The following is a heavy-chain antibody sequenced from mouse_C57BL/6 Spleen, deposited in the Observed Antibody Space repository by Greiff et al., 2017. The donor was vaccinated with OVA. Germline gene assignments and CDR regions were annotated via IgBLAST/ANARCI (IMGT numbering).Heavy chain of an antibody. V-gene: IGHV1-54*01. Sequence: QVQLQQSGAELVRPGTSVKVSCKASGYAFTNYLIEWVKQRPGQGLEWIGVINPGSGGTNYNEKFKGKATLTADKSSSTAYMQLSSLTSEDSAVYFCAREEGYYAMDYWGQGTSVTVSS. CDR1: GYAFTNYL. CDR2: INPGSGGT. CDR3: AREEGYYAMDY. J-gene: IGHJ4*01.